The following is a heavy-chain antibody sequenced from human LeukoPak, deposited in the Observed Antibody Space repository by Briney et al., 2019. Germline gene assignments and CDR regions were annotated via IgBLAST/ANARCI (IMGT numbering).Heavy chain of an antibody. CDR1: GFTFSSYE. Sequence: GGSLRLSCAASGFTFSSYEMNWVRQAPGKGLEWVSYISSSGSTIYYADSVKGGFTISRDNAKNSLYLQMNSLRAEDTAVYYCARDLGGYYFDYWGQGTLVTVSS. D-gene: IGHD3-16*01. J-gene: IGHJ4*02. CDR2: ISSSGSTI. V-gene: IGHV3-48*03. CDR3: ARDLGGYYFDY.